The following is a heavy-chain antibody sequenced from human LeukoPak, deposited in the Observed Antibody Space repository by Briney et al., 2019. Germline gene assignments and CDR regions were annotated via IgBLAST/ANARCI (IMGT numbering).Heavy chain of an antibody. J-gene: IGHJ4*02. CDR3: AGDVLVSGGSYYHGY. CDR2: IDPKDGET. D-gene: IGHD3-3*02. Sequence: ASVKVSCKVSGYALTELSMHWVRQAPGKGFEWMGGIDPKDGETIYAQTFQGRVTMTDDTSTDTAYMELSGLTSEDTALYYCAGDVLVSGGSYYHGYWGQGTLDTVSS. V-gene: IGHV1-24*01. CDR1: GYALTELS.